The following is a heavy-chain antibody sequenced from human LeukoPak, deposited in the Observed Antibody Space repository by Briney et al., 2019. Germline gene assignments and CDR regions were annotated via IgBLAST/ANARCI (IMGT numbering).Heavy chain of an antibody. CDR2: IKQDGSEK. CDR3: ARVPRVVVVAATCFDY. D-gene: IGHD2-15*01. V-gene: IGHV3-7*01. J-gene: IGHJ4*02. Sequence: GGSVRLPCAACGFTLRSYWITWVEQAPGKGREGVANIKQDGSEKYYVDSVKGRFTISRDNAKNSLSLQMNSLRADDTAVYYCARVPRVVVVAATCFDYWGQGTLVTVSS. CDR1: GFTLRSYW.